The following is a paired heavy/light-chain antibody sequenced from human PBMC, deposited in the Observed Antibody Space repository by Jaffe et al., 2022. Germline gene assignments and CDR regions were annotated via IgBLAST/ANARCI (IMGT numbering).Heavy chain of an antibody. V-gene: IGHV4-30-2*01. CDR3: ARSYYDFSPFYLDR. D-gene: IGHD3-3*01. CDR1: GDSITRGSSS. CDR2: IYLDYST. J-gene: IGHJ4*02. Sequence: QVQLEQSGSGLLKPSQTLSLTCAVSGDSITRGSSSWSWIRQPPGKGLEWIGYIYLDYSTYYNPSLNNRVTMSLDSSKNQISLKLESVGAADTAVYFCARSYYDFSPFYLDRWGQGTLVIVSS.
Light chain of an antibody. V-gene: IGKV4-1*01. J-gene: IGKJ4*01. CDR3: QQYYTKPLT. Sequence: DVVMTQSPDSLAVSLGERATISCRSSQSLLKRFNNKDSLAWYQQKPGQPPKLLIYWASTRESGVPDRFSGSGSGTDFTLTITSVQADDVALYYCQQYYTKPLTFGGGTKVEI. CDR1: QSLLKRFNNKDS. CDR2: WAS.